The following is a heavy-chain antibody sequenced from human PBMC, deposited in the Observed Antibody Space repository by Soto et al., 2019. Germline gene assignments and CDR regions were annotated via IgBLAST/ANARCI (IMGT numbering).Heavy chain of an antibody. CDR2: IYYSGST. D-gene: IGHD3-10*01. V-gene: IGHV4-59*01. CDR1: GGSISSYH. Sequence: PSETLSLTCTVSGGSISSYHWSWIRQPPGKGLEWIGYIYYSGSTNYNPSLKSRVTISVDTSKNQFSLKLSSVTAADTAVYYCATDGGGSGSYYNPAYYYYMDVWGKGTTVTVSS. J-gene: IGHJ6*03. CDR3: ATDGGGSGSYYNPAYYYYMDV.